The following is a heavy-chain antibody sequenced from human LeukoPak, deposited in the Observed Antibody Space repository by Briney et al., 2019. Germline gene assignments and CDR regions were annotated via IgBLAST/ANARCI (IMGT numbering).Heavy chain of an antibody. D-gene: IGHD3-10*01. CDR1: GGTFSSYA. Sequence: SVKVSCKASGGTFSSYAISWVRQAPGQGLEWMGGIIPIFGTANYAQKFQGRGTITADESTSTAYMELSSLRSEDTAVYYCAIAPMVRGVIPHFDYWGQGTLVTVSS. J-gene: IGHJ4*02. V-gene: IGHV1-69*13. CDR3: AIAPMVRGVIPHFDY. CDR2: IIPIFGTA.